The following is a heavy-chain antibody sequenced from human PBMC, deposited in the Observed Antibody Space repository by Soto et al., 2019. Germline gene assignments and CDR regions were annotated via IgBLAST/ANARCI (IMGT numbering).Heavy chain of an antibody. Sequence: ASVKPSCKASGGTFSSYAISCVRQAPGQGLEWMGGIIPIFGTANYAQKLQGRVTMTTDTSTSTAYMELRSLRSDDTAVYYCARDLHGDPYYWGQGTLVTVSS. J-gene: IGHJ4*02. CDR2: IIPIFGTA. CDR1: GGTFSSYA. V-gene: IGHV1-69*05. CDR3: ARDLHGDPYY. D-gene: IGHD4-17*01.